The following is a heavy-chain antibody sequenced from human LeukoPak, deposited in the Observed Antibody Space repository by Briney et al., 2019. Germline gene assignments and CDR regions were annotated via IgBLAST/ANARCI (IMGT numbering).Heavy chain of an antibody. V-gene: IGHV4-38-2*02. CDR3: ARARCDHTGASY. J-gene: IGHJ4*02. Sequence: SETLSLTCTVSGYSISSGYYWGWIRQPPGKGLEWIGSIYHSGSTYYNPSLKSRVTISVDTSKNQFSLKLSSVTAADTAVYYCARARCDHTGASYWGQGTLVTVSS. CDR1: GYSISSGYY. CDR2: IYHSGST. D-gene: IGHD4-17*01.